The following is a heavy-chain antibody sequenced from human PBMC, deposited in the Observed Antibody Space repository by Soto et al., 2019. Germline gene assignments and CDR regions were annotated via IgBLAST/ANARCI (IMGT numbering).Heavy chain of an antibody. CDR3: TTDWVTNRH. V-gene: IGHV3-15*01. Sequence: EVELVESGGGLVKPGGSLRLSCAAAGITFSDAWMSWVRQVPGTGLEWVGRIKSKNDGGTTDYAAPVKGRFIISRDDSKNTVYLQMNTLKSEDTAVYYCTTDWVTNRHWCQGTLVTVSS. D-gene: IGHD4-17*01. CDR2: IKSKNDGGTT. CDR1: GITFSDAW. J-gene: IGHJ1*01.